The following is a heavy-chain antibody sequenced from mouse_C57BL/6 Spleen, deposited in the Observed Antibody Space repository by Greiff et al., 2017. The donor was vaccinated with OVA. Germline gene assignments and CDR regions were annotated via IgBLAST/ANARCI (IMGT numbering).Heavy chain of an antibody. D-gene: IGHD4-1*02. CDR1: GYTFTSYW. CDR3: ARTQLGRCALDD. CDR2: INPSSGYT. Sequence: QVQLKQSGAELAKPGASVKLSCKASGYTFTSYWMHWVKQRPGQGLEWIGYINPSSGYTKYNQKFKDKATLTADKSSSTAYMQLSSLTYEDSAVDYCARTQLGRCALDDWGQGTSVTVSS. V-gene: IGHV1-7*01. J-gene: IGHJ4*01.